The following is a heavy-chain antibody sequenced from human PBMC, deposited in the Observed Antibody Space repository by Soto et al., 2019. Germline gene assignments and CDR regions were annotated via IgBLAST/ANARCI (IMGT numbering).Heavy chain of an antibody. CDR3: ARSLLKVILPLGY. CDR2: IHTLSGDT. J-gene: IGHJ4*02. CDR1: GYTFSGYY. V-gene: IGHV1-2*02. D-gene: IGHD3-3*02. Sequence: QVQLVQSGAEVKKPGASVKVSCKASGYTFSGYYMHWVRQAPGQGLEWMGWIHTLSGDTSFPQKFQGRLAMTRDTSIDTAFMEVSRLTSDDTAIYYCARSLLKVILPLGYWGQGTLVSVSS.